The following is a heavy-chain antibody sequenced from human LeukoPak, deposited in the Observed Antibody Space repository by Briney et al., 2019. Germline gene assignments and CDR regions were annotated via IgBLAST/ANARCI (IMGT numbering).Heavy chain of an antibody. V-gene: IGHV3-15*01. CDR1: GFTFSNAW. CDR2: IKSKTDGGTT. Sequence: PGGSLRLSCAASGFTFSNAWMSWVRQAPGKGLEWVGRIKSKTDGGTTDHAAPVKGRFTTSRDDPKNTLYLQMNSLKTEDTAVYYCTTDSRDGYNYGRHFDYWGQGTLVTVSS. CDR3: TTDSRDGYNYGRHFDY. D-gene: IGHD5-24*01. J-gene: IGHJ4*02.